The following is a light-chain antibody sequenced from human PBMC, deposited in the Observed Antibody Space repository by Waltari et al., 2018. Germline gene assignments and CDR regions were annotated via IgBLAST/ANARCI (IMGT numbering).Light chain of an antibody. CDR1: SGHSTNV. Sequence: QLVLTQSPSASASLGASVKLTCTLSSGHSTNVVAWLQQQPAKGPRFLMKVNSDGSHTKGDEIPGRFSGSSSGAERYLTISSLQSEDETDYYCQTGGHGTWVFGGGTKLTVL. J-gene: IGLJ3*02. CDR2: VNSDGSH. CDR3: QTGGHGTWV. V-gene: IGLV4-69*01.